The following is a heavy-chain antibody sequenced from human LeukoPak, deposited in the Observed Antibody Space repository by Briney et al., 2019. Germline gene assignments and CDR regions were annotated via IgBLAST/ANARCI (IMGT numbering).Heavy chain of an antibody. Sequence: ASVKVFCKASGGTFSSYAISWVRQAPGQGLEWMGEIIPIFGTANYAQKFQGRVTITTDESTSTAYMELSSLRSEDTAVYYCTTDRGGLRFLEWSPRTFDYWGQGTLVTVSS. V-gene: IGHV1-69*05. D-gene: IGHD3-3*01. J-gene: IGHJ4*02. CDR3: TTDRGGLRFLEWSPRTFDY. CDR1: GGTFSSYA. CDR2: IIPIFGTA.